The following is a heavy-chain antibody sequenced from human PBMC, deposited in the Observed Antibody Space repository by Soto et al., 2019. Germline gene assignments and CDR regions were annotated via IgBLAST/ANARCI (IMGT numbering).Heavy chain of an antibody. CDR1: GFTFSSYS. V-gene: IGHV3-21*01. J-gene: IGHJ5*02. D-gene: IGHD3-10*01. CDR2: SSSSSIYI. Sequence: GGSLRLSCAASGFTFSSYSMNWVRQAPGKGLEWVSSSSSSSIYIYYADSVKGRFTISRDNAKNSLYLQMNSLRAEDTAVYYCAKREGVSGRAFWMATKRDWFDPWRQGTLVTVSS. CDR3: AKREGVSGRAFWMATKRDWFDP.